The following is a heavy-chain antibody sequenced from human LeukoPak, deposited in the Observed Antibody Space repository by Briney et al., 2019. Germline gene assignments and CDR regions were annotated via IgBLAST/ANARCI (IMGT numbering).Heavy chain of an antibody. V-gene: IGHV1-2*02. CDR2: INANSGGT. J-gene: IGHJ3*02. Sequence: ASVKVSCKAFGYTLTDYYMHWVRQAPGQGLEWMGWINANSGGTNYAQKFQGRFTMTRDTSISTAYMELSRLRSDDTAVYYCARVSSSYSSSSGVDAFDIWGQGTMVTFSS. CDR1: GYTLTDYY. CDR3: ARVSSSYSSSSGVDAFDI. D-gene: IGHD6-6*01.